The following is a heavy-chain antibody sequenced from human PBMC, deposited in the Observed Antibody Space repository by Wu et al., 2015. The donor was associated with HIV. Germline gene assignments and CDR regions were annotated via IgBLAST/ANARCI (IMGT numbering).Heavy chain of an antibody. Sequence: QVQLVQSGPEVKNPGASVKVSCKAVGYTFSSYGVSWVRQAPGQGLEWMAWISGDNINTHYAQKVQGRVTLTTDTSTSTAYLELRSLRYDDTAVLYCARGIAVTPMANWFDPWGQGTLVTVSS. D-gene: IGHD6-19*01. J-gene: IGHJ5*02. CDR3: ARGIAVTPMANWFDP. CDR1: GYTFSSYG. CDR2: ISGDNINT. V-gene: IGHV1-18*01.